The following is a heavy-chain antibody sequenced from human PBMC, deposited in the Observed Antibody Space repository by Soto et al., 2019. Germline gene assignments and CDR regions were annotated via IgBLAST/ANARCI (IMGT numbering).Heavy chain of an antibody. Sequence: QMQLQESGPGLVKPSQTLSLTCTVSGGSISSGGYFWNWLRQHPGKGLEWIGFIYHSGSTFYSPSLQSRVSISVDTSKNQFSLKLSSVTSADTAVYYCAREGYAHFGDDGPFDLFYFDNWGPGTLVTVSS. CDR3: AREGYAHFGDDGPFDLFYFDN. D-gene: IGHD2-21*01. CDR1: GGSISSGGYF. J-gene: IGHJ4*02. CDR2: IYHSGST. V-gene: IGHV4-31*03.